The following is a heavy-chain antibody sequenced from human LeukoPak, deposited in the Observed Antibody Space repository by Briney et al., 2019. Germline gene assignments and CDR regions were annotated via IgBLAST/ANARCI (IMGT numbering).Heavy chain of an antibody. CDR3: AKATGSGSYYFDY. CDR2: ISWNSGSI. D-gene: IGHD1-26*01. CDR1: GFTFDDYA. Sequence: GGSLRLSCAASGFTFDDYAMHWVRQAPGKGLGWVSGISWNSGSIGYADSVKGRFTISRDNAKNSLYLQMNSLRAEDMALYYCAKATGSGSYYFDYWGQGTLVTVTS. J-gene: IGHJ4*02. V-gene: IGHV3-9*03.